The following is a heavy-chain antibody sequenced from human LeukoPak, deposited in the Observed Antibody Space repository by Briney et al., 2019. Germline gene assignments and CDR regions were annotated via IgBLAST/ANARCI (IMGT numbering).Heavy chain of an antibody. V-gene: IGHV3-21*06. CDR2: ISSSSSYI. CDR1: GFTFSRYS. Sequence: GGSLRLSCAASGFTFSRYSMNWVRQAPGKGLEWVSSISSSSSYIYYADSVKGRFTISRDNAKNLLYLQMNSLRAEDTAVYYCALQGAATVTQSYYYYYCMDVWGQGTTVTVFS. CDR3: ALQGAATVTQSYYYYYCMDV. D-gene: IGHD4-17*01. J-gene: IGHJ6*02.